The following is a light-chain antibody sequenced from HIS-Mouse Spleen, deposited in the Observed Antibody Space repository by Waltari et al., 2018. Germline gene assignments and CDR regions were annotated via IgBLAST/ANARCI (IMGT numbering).Light chain of an antibody. CDR3: SSYTSSSTLAV. CDR1: SSDVGGYNY. V-gene: IGLV2-14*01. Sequence: QSALTQPASVSGSPGQSITSSCTGTSSDVGGYNYLSWYQQHPGKAPKLMIYEVSNRPSGVSNRFSGSKSGNTASLTISGLQAEDEADYYCSSYTSSSTLAVFGGGTKLTVL. J-gene: IGLJ2*01. CDR2: EVS.